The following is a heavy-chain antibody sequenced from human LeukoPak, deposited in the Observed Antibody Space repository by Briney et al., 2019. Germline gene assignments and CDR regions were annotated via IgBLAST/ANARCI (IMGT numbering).Heavy chain of an antibody. J-gene: IGHJ4*02. CDR1: GFTFSVYD. D-gene: IGHD3-10*01. Sequence: PGGSLRLSCAASGFTFSVYDMHWVRQGAGNGLEWVAIIESSGDTYYPGSLRGRFTISRENAKNSLYLQINSLREVDTAVYYCATGIGSYYDHWGQGTLVTVSS. V-gene: IGHV3-13*04. CDR2: IESSGDT. CDR3: ATGIGSYYDH.